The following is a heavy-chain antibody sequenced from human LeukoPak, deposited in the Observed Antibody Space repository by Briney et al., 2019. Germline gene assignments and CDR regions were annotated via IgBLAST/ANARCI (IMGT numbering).Heavy chain of an antibody. Sequence: SSVKVSCKASGGTFSSYAISWVRQAPGQGLEWMGRIIPIFGTANYAQKFQGRVTITTDESTSTAYMELSSLRSEDTAVCYCARDRYDSSGYYYPPRGNAFDIWGQGTMVTVSS. V-gene: IGHV1-69*05. D-gene: IGHD3-22*01. J-gene: IGHJ3*02. CDR1: GGTFSSYA. CDR2: IIPIFGTA. CDR3: ARDRYDSSGYYYPPRGNAFDI.